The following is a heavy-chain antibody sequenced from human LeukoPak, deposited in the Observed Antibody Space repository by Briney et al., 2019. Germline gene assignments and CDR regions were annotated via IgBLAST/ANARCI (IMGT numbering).Heavy chain of an antibody. J-gene: IGHJ5*02. D-gene: IGHD3-9*01. V-gene: IGHV3-7*01. CDR1: GFTFSSYW. Sequence: PWGVLRLSCAASGFTFSSYWMSWVRQAPGKGLEWVANIKQDGSNKYYADSVKGRFTISRDNSKNTLYLQMNSPRAEDTAVYYCAKDGRGYDILTGYLLTPNDAWGQGTLVTVSS. CDR2: IKQDGSNK. CDR3: AKDGRGYDILTGYLLTPNDA.